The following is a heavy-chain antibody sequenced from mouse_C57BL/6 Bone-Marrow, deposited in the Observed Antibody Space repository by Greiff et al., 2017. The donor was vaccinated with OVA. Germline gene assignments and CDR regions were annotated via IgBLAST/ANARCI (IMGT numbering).Heavy chain of an antibody. D-gene: IGHD2-10*02. CDR3: ARHEEYGNYDSLYYFDY. Sequence: VQLVESGAELVKPGASVKLSCKASGYTFTEYTIHWVKQRSGQGLEWIGWFYPGSGSIKYNEKFKDKATLTADKSSSTVYMELSRLTSEDSAVYFCARHEEYGNYDSLYYFDYWGQGTTLTVSS. CDR1: GYTFTEYT. J-gene: IGHJ2*01. V-gene: IGHV1-62-2*01. CDR2: FYPGSGSI.